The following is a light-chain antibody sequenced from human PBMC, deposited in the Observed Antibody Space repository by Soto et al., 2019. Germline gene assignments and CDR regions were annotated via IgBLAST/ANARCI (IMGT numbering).Light chain of an antibody. CDR2: GAS. Sequence: EIVMTQSPATLSVSPGESATLSCSASQSVSSNLAWYQQKPGQAPRLLIYGASTRATGIPARFSGSGSGTEFTLTISSLQSEDFAVYYCQQYNNWPPFTFGPGTKVDIK. CDR1: QSVSSN. CDR3: QQYNNWPPFT. V-gene: IGKV3-15*01. J-gene: IGKJ3*01.